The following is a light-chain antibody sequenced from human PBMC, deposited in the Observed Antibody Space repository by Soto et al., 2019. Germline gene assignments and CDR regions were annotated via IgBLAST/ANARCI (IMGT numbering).Light chain of an antibody. V-gene: IGKV1-39*01. CDR1: QSITTY. CDR3: QQSYSNPWT. J-gene: IGKJ1*01. Sequence: DFQMTQSPSSLSASVGDRVTITCRASQSITTYLNWYQQKPGKAPKLLIYAASSLQSGVPSRFSGSGSGTDFTLTISSLQPEDFATYYCQQSYSNPWTFGQGTKVEI. CDR2: AAS.